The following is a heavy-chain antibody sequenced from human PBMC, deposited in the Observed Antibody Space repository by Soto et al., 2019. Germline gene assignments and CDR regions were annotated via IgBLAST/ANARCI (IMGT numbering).Heavy chain of an antibody. Sequence: AVNVTCQATGVTYSCYAITWVGQAPVQGLEWMGGIIPTFGTANYAQKFQGRVTITADESTSTAYMELSSLRSEDTAVYYCAREDSSGWSHCCYGMDDWGQGTTVTVSS. D-gene: IGHD6-19*01. CDR2: IIPTFGTA. CDR3: AREDSSGWSHCCYGMDD. J-gene: IGHJ6*02. CDR1: GVTYSCYA. V-gene: IGHV1-69*01.